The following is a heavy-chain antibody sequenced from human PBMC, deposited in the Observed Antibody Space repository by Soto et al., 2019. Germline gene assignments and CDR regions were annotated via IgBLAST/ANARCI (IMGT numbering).Heavy chain of an antibody. CDR2: ISYDGSNK. CDR3: AKHYGSGSSPFWY. Sequence: GGILRLSCAASGFTFSSYGMHWVRQAPGKGLEWVAVISYDGSNKYYADSVKGRFTISRDNSKNTLYLQMNSLRAEDTAVYYCAKHYGSGSSPFWYWGQGTLVTVSS. V-gene: IGHV3-30*18. J-gene: IGHJ4*02. D-gene: IGHD3-10*01. CDR1: GFTFSSYG.